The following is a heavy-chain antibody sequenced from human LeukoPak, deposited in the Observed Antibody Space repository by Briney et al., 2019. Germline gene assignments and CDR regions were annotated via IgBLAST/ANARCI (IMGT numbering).Heavy chain of an antibody. J-gene: IGHJ6*02. Sequence: GGSLRLSCAASGFTFSSYTMHWVRQAPGKGLEWISSISGGSSTIYYADSVKGRFAISRDNAKNSLYLQMNSLRAEDTALYYCAREGSGSPHYGMDVWGQGTTVTVSS. D-gene: IGHD3-10*01. V-gene: IGHV3-21*04. CDR3: AREGSGSPHYGMDV. CDR2: ISGGSSTI. CDR1: GFTFSSYT.